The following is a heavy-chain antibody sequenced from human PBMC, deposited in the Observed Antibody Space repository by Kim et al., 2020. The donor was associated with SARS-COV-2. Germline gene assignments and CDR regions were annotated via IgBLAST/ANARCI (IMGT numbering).Heavy chain of an antibody. Sequence: DSVKGRFTISRDNSKNSLYLQMNSLRTEYTASYYCAKDVTSSWFYWYFDLWGRGTLVTVSS. D-gene: IGHD6-13*01. J-gene: IGHJ2*01. V-gene: IGHV3-43*01. CDR3: AKDVTSSWFYWYFDL.